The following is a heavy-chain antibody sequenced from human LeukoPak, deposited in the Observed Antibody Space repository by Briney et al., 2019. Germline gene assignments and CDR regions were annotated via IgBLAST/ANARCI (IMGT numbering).Heavy chain of an antibody. CDR2: IKQDGSEK. CDR3: TTSDCEY. J-gene: IGHJ4*02. V-gene: IGHV3-7*03. Sequence: GGSLRLSCAASGFTFSSYWMSWVRQAPGKGLEWVANIKQDGSEKYYVDSVKGRFTVSRDNAKTSLYLQMNSLRAEDTAMYYCTTSDCEYWGQGTLVTVSS. CDR1: GFTFSSYW.